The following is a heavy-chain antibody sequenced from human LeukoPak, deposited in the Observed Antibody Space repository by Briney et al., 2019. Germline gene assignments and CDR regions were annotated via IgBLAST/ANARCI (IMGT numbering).Heavy chain of an antibody. CDR1: GFTFSSYG. D-gene: IGHD2-2*01. J-gene: IGHJ4*02. Sequence: GGSLRLSCAASGFTFSSYGMHWVRQAPGKGLEWVAFIRYDGSNEYYADSVKGRFTISRDNSKNTLYLQMNSLRAEDTAVYYCAKDRPTIVVVPAASEYWGQGTLVTVSS. CDR2: IRYDGSNE. CDR3: AKDRPTIVVVPAASEY. V-gene: IGHV3-30*02.